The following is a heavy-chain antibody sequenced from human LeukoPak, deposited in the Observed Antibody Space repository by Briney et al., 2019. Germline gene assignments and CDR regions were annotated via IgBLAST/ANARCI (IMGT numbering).Heavy chain of an antibody. CDR2: TYYRSKWYT. Sequence: SQTLSLTCGISGDILSSNSAAWGWVRQSPSRGLEWLVRTYYRSKWYTEYAVSVKSRIIINPDTSKNQFSLQLNSVTPEDTAVYYCVSRRYDCWGQGTLVTVSS. J-gene: IGHJ4*02. V-gene: IGHV6-1*01. D-gene: IGHD5/OR15-5a*01. CDR1: GDILSSNSAA. CDR3: VSRRYDC.